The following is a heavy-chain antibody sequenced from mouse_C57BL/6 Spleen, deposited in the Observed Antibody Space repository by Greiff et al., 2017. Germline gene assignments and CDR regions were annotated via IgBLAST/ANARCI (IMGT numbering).Heavy chain of an antibody. CDR3: AREGDLLRNYFDY. CDR1: GYTFTDYY. Sequence: VQLQQSGPELVKPGASVKISCKASGYTFTDYYINWVKQRPGRGLEWIGWIFPGSGSTYYNEKFKGKATLTVDKPSSTAYMLLSSLTSEDSAVYFCAREGDLLRNYFDYWGQGTTLTVSS. V-gene: IGHV1-75*01. J-gene: IGHJ2*01. CDR2: IFPGSGST. D-gene: IGHD1-1*01.